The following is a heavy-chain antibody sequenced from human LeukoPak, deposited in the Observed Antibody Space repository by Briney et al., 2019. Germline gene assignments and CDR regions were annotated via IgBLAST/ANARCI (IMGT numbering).Heavy chain of an antibody. J-gene: IGHJ4*02. Sequence: ASVKVSCKTSGYTFTSSGISWVRQAPGQGREWRGYISGYNGNTNYAQKLQDRVTLTTDASTSTAYMELRSLRSDDTAIYYCAKFKYGVNSCDFWGQGTLVTVSS. CDR1: GYTFTSSG. CDR2: ISGYNGNT. D-gene: IGHD4-17*01. CDR3: AKFKYGVNSCDF. V-gene: IGHV1-18*01.